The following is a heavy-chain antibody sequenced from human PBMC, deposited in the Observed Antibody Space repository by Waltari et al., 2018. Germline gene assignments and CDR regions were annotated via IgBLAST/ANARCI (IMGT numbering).Heavy chain of an antibody. CDR2: IKQDGSEK. CDR1: GFTFSSYW. V-gene: IGHV3-7*01. Sequence: EVQLVESGGGLVQPGGSLRLSCVASGFTFSSYWMSWVRQAPGKGLEWVANIKQDGSEKYYVDSVKGRFTISRDNAKNSLYLQMNSLRAEDTAVYYCARGPPDYYDSSGYLYWGQGTLVTVSS. J-gene: IGHJ4*02. D-gene: IGHD3-22*01. CDR3: ARGPPDYYDSSGYLY.